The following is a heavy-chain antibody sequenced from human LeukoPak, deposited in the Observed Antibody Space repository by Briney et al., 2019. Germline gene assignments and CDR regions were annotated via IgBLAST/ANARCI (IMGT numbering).Heavy chain of an antibody. CDR1: GFTFDDYA. Sequence: GGSLRLSCAASGFTFDDYAMHWVRQVPGKGLEWVSGISWNSGSIGYADSVKGRFTISRDNAKNSLYLQMNSLRPEDTALYYCAKDKNYDIFAGFDYWGQGTLVTVSS. CDR2: ISWNSGSI. V-gene: IGHV3-9*01. J-gene: IGHJ4*02. D-gene: IGHD3-9*01. CDR3: AKDKNYDIFAGFDY.